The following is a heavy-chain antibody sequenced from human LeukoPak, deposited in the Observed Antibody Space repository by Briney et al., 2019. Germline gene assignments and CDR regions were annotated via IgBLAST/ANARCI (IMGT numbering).Heavy chain of an antibody. CDR3: ARRGYSSGWSPDY. V-gene: IGHV4-39*01. Sequence: SETLSLTCTVSGGSISSNSYYWGWIRQPPGKGLEWIGGISYSGSVYYNPSLKSRVTISIDTSKNQVSLRLTSVTAADTAVYYCARRGYSSGWSPDYWGQGTLVTVSS. D-gene: IGHD6-19*01. J-gene: IGHJ4*02. CDR2: ISYSGSV. CDR1: GGSISSNSYY.